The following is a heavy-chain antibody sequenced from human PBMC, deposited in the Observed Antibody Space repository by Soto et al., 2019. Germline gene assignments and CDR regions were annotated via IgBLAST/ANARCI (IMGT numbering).Heavy chain of an antibody. D-gene: IGHD6-19*01. J-gene: IGHJ6*04. CDR1: GYTFTGYY. CDR3: ARGSFYYYGMDV. V-gene: IGHV1-2*04. Sequence: ASVKVSCKASGYTFTGYYMHWVRQAPGQGLEWMGWINPNSGGTNYAQKFQGWVTMTRDTSISTAYMELSRLRSDDTAVYYCARGSFYYYGMDVWGKGTTVTVSS. CDR2: INPNSGGT.